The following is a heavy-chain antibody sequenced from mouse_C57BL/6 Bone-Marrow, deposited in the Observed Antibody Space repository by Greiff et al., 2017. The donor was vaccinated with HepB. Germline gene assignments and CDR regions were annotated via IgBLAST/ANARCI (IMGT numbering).Heavy chain of an antibody. CDR2: IDPSDSYT. Sequence: VKLQQPGAELVRPGTSVKLSCKASGYTFTSYWMHWVKQRPGQGLEWIGVIDPSDSYTNYNQKFKGKATLTVDTSSSTAYMQLSSLTSEDSAVYYCANDYSLSYWGQGTTLTVSS. V-gene: IGHV1-59*01. D-gene: IGHD2-4*01. J-gene: IGHJ2*01. CDR3: ANDYSLSY. CDR1: GYTFTSYW.